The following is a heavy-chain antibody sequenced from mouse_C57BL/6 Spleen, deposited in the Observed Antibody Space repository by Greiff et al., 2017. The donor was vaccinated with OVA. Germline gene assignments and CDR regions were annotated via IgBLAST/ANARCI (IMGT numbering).Heavy chain of an antibody. Sequence: VMLVESGAELAKPGASVKLSCKASGYTFTSYWMHWVKQRPGQGLEWIGYINPSSGYPKYNQKFKDKATLTADKSSSTAYMQLSSLTYEDSAVYYCARSGDYDEYAMDYWGQGTSVTVSS. CDR1: GYTFTSYW. V-gene: IGHV1-7*01. J-gene: IGHJ4*01. CDR2: INPSSGYP. CDR3: ARSGDYDEYAMDY. D-gene: IGHD2-4*01.